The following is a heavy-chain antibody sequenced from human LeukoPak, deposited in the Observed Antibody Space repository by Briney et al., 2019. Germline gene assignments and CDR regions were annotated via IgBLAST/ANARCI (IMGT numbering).Heavy chain of an antibody. J-gene: IGHJ5*02. CDR2: IYYSGST. CDR1: GGSISSYY. V-gene: IGHV4-59*01. CDR3: ASDIAAAGRFAP. D-gene: IGHD6-13*01. Sequence: AETLSLTCTVSGGSISSYYGSWIRQPPGKGLEWIGYIYYSGSTNYNPSLKSRVTISVDTSKNQFSLKLSSVTAADTAVYYCASDIAAAGRFAPWGHGTLVTASS.